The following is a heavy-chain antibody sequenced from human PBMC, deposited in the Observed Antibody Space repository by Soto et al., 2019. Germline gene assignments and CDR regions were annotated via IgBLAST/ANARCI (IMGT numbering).Heavy chain of an antibody. Sequence: ASETLSLTCAVYGGSFSGYSWSWIRQPPGKGLEWIGEINHSGSPNYHPSLKSRVTISVDTSKNQFSLKLSSGTAADTAVYYCARGRSSSFHYYYYYGMDVWGQGTTVTVSS. CDR3: ARGRSSSFHYYYYYGMDV. J-gene: IGHJ6*02. CDR2: INHSGSP. CDR1: GGSFSGYS. D-gene: IGHD6-6*01. V-gene: IGHV4-34*01.